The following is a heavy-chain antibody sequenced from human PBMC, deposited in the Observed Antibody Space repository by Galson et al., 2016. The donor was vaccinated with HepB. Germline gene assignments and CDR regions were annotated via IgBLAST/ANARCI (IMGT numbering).Heavy chain of an antibody. D-gene: IGHD3-9*01. V-gene: IGHV1-8*01. Sequence: SVKVSCKASGYSFTNYDINWVRQAAGQGLEWMGWVNPKSGNTGYAQKFQGRVTLTRDMSTSTVYMDLSSMTSEDTAVYFCAPAGPRGPLTGGWGQGTLVTVSS. CDR2: VNPKSGNT. CDR3: APAGPRGPLTGG. J-gene: IGHJ4*02. CDR1: GYSFTNYD.